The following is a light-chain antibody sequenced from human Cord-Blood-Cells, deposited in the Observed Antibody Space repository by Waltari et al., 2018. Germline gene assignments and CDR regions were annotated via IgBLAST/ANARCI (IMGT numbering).Light chain of an antibody. CDR3: SSYTGSSTSV. CDR2: DVS. J-gene: IGLJ3*02. CDR1: SSDVGGYNH. V-gene: IGLV2-14*01. Sequence: QSALTQPPSVSGSPGQSVTISCTGTSSDVGGYNHVSWYQQHPGKAPKLMIYDVSNRPSGVSNRFSGSKSGNTASLTISGLQAEDEADYYCSSYTGSSTSVFGGGTKLTVL.